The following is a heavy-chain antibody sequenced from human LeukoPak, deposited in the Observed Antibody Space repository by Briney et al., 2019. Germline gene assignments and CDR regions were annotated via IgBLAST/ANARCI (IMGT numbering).Heavy chain of an antibody. CDR1: GFMFSDYY. Sequence: PGGSLRLSCAASGFMFSDYYMSWIRQAPGKGLEWVSYISPSGSTIFYADSVKGRFTISRDNAKNSLFLQMNNLGVEDTAVYYCARAPPDWECSNSICYTWYFDLWGHGTLVTVSS. CDR2: ISPSGSTI. D-gene: IGHD2-2*02. CDR3: ARAPPDWECSNSICYTWYFDL. J-gene: IGHJ2*01. V-gene: IGHV3-11*04.